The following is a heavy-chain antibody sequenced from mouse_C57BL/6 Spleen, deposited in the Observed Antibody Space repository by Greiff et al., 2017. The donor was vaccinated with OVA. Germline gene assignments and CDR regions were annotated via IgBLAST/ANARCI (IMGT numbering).Heavy chain of an antibody. V-gene: IGHV2-2*01. Sequence: VKLVESGPGLVQPSQSLSITCTVSGFSLTSYGVHWVRQSPGKGLEWLGVIWSGGSTDYNAAFISRLSISKDNSKSQVFFKMNSLQADDTAIYYCATMITTGGYAMDYWGQGTSVTVSS. D-gene: IGHD2-4*01. CDR1: GFSLTSYG. CDR2: IWSGGST. CDR3: ATMITTGGYAMDY. J-gene: IGHJ4*01.